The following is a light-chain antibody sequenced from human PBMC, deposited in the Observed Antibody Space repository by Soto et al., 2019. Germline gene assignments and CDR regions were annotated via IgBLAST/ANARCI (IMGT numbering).Light chain of an antibody. CDR3: QQHKDWPLT. CDR1: QSVSTS. CDR2: AAF. V-gene: IGKV3-15*01. Sequence: EIVMTQSPATLSVSPGETVTLSCRASQSVSTSVAWYQQKPGQAPRLLIYAAFTRATAVPARFSGSGSGTDFALTISGLQSEDFAVYHCQQHKDWPLTFGGGTKVEMK. J-gene: IGKJ4*01.